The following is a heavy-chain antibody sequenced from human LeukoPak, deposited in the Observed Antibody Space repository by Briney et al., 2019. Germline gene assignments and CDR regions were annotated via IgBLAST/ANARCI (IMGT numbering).Heavy chain of an antibody. Sequence: GGSLKLSCAGSGFTLSGSVIHWVRQATGRGLEWVGRIRSKRNNYATAYAASVKGRFTISRGDSRNTVYLHMDSLKSEDTALYYCSRLEDTSPIEVALDIWGQGTVVTVSS. V-gene: IGHV3-73*01. CDR3: SRLEDTSPIEVALDI. CDR2: IRSKRNNYAT. D-gene: IGHD2-2*01. CDR1: GFTLSGSV. J-gene: IGHJ3*02.